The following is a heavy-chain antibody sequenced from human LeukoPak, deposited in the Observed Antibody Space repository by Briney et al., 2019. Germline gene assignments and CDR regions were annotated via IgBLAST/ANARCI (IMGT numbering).Heavy chain of an antibody. CDR2: ISDSGST. J-gene: IGHJ4*02. D-gene: IGHD2-15*01. Sequence: SETLSLTCTVSGGSISSYYWSWVRQFPGKGLEWIGYISDSGSTNYSPSLESRVTISVDTSKNKFFLILSSVTAADTAVYYCAGRGGTVVGSTGYHYWYFDNWGQGTLVTVSS. CDR3: AGRGGTVVGSTGYHYWYFDN. CDR1: GGSISSYY. V-gene: IGHV4-59*08.